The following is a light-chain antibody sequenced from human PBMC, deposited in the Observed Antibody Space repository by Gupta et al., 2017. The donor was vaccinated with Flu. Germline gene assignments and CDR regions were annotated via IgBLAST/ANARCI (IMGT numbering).Light chain of an antibody. J-gene: IGKJ2*01. Sequence: DIVMTQSPDSLAVSLGERATINCKSSQSVLYSSNNKKYLAWYQQKPGQPPKLLIYWASTRESGVPDRFSGSGSETDFTLTISSLQAEDVAVYYCQQYDSTPYTFGQGTKLEIK. V-gene: IGKV4-1*01. CDR3: QQYDSTPYT. CDR1: QSVLYSSNNKKY. CDR2: WAS.